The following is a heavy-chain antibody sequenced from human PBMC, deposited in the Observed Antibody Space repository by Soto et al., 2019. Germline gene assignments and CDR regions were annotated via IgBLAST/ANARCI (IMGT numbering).Heavy chain of an antibody. CDR1: GYTFSNYG. CDR2: ITAYNGNR. J-gene: IGHJ4*01. D-gene: IGHD6-19*01. CDR3: ARDAQSNAVAADGSMDY. V-gene: IGHV1-18*04. Sequence: QIQLVQSGPEVKKPGASVKVSCKASGYTFSNYGIKWVRQAPGQGLEWVGWITAYNGNRHHAEKFQGRVTMTTDTSTCTIYVELRSLTSGDASVYCWARDAQSNAVAADGSMDYWVHGTLVTVSS.